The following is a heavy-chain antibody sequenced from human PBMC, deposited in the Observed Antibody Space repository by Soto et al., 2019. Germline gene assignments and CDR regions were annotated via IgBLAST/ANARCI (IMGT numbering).Heavy chain of an antibody. CDR2: IYYSGST. V-gene: IGHV4-59*01. J-gene: IGHJ4*02. CDR3: ARHPDTHFKVFDPYLDY. D-gene: IGHD5-18*01. CDR1: GGSISSYY. Sequence: SETLSLTCTVSGGSISSYYWSWIRQPPGKGLEWIGYIYYSGSTSYNPSLKSRVTISVDTSKNQFSLKLSSVTAADTAVYYCARHPDTHFKVFDPYLDYWGQGTLVTVSS.